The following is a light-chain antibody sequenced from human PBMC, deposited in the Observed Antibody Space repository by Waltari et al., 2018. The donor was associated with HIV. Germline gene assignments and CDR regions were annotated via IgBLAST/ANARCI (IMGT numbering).Light chain of an antibody. CDR3: HLWHSDSDHRV. J-gene: IGLJ3*02. V-gene: IGLV3-21*04. CDR1: NIGSES. CDR2: YGG. Sequence: SYVLTQPPSVSVASGKTARITRWGNNIGSESVHWYQQKPGQAPVLLNYYGGDRPSWIPARLSGANSANTATLTISRVEAGDEADYHCHLWHSDSDHRVFGGGTKLTVL.